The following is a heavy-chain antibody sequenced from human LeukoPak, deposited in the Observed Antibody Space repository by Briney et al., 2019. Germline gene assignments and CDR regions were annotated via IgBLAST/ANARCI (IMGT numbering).Heavy chain of an antibody. Sequence: PSETLSLTCAVSGYSISSGFYWDWIRQPPGKGLEWIGTIYHSGSTYYNPPLKSQVTISVDMSKNQFSLKLRSVTAADTAMYYCARQGPYCGGDCSNYLDFWGQGTLVTVSS. CDR3: ARQGPYCGGDCSNYLDF. V-gene: IGHV4-38-2*01. D-gene: IGHD2-21*01. CDR2: IYHSGST. CDR1: GYSISSGFY. J-gene: IGHJ4*02.